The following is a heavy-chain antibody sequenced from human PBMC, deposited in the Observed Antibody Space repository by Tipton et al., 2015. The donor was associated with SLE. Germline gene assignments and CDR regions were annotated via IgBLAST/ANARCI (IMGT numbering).Heavy chain of an antibody. CDR3: ARHDRRSYSSSGDY. Sequence: GSLRLSCAASGFTFSSYSMNWVRQAPGKGLEWIGEINHSGSTNYNPSLKSRVTISVDTSKNQFSLKLSSVTAADTAVYYCARHDRRSYSSSGDYWGQGTLVTVSS. CDR1: GFTFSSYS. J-gene: IGHJ4*02. CDR2: INHSGST. D-gene: IGHD6-6*01. V-gene: IGHV4-34*01.